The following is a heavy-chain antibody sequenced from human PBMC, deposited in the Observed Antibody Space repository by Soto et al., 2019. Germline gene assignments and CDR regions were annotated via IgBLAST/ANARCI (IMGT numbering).Heavy chain of an antibody. V-gene: IGHV1-3*01. J-gene: IGHJ3*02. CDR1: GYTFASYA. Sequence: GASVKVSCTASGYTFASYAMHWVRQAPGQRLEWMGWINAGNGNTKYSQKFQGRVTITRDTSASTAYMELSSLRSEDTAVYYCARFGDLLIVSDAYDFWSGYYRGIGDAFDIWGQGTMVTVSS. D-gene: IGHD3-3*01. CDR3: ARFGDLLIVSDAYDFWSGYYRGIGDAFDI. CDR2: INAGNGNT.